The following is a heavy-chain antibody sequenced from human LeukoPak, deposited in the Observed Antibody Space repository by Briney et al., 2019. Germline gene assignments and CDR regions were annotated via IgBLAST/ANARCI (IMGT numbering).Heavy chain of an antibody. V-gene: IGHV1-69*04. CDR2: IIPILGIA. D-gene: IGHD4-17*01. CDR3: ARERYGDYVLSGWFDP. Sequence: AASVKVSCKASGGTFSSYAISWVRQAPGQGLEWMGRIIPILGIANYAQKFQGRVTITADKSTSTAYMELSSLRSEDTAVYYCARERYGDYVLSGWFDPWGQGTLVTVSS. CDR1: GGTFSSYA. J-gene: IGHJ5*02.